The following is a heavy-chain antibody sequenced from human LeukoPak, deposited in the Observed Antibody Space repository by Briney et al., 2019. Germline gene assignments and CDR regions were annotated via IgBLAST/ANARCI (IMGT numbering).Heavy chain of an antibody. D-gene: IGHD3-10*01. CDR1: GGSVRTADYY. V-gene: IGHV4-30-4*08. J-gene: IGHJ4*02. CDR2: IYYSGST. CDR3: ARDHRVHYFDY. Sequence: SETLSLTCTVSGGSVRTADYYWSWVRQSPGKGLEWIGYIYYSGSTYYKPSLQSRVTISVDTSKNQFSLKLSSVTAADTAVYYCARDHRVHYFDYWGQGTLVTVSS.